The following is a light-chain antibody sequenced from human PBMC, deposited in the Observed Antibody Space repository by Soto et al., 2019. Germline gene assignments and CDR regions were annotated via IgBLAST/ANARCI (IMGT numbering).Light chain of an antibody. CDR2: GTT. J-gene: IGLJ3*02. CDR1: PSNIGAGFD. Sequence: QPVLTQPPSVSGAPGKRITISCTGSPSNIGAGFDVHWYQQFPGTAPKLLIYGTTSRPSGVPDRFSGSQSGTSASLAITGLQAGDEADYYCQSYDTSLSGAWVFGGGTKVTVL. V-gene: IGLV1-40*01. CDR3: QSYDTSLSGAWV.